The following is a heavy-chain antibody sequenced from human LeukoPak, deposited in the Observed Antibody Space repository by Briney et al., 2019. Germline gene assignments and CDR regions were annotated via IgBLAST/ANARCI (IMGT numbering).Heavy chain of an antibody. J-gene: IGHJ4*02. CDR1: GFPFSSSV. D-gene: IGHD2-15*01. CDR2: IYYDGSKT. V-gene: IGHV3-33*08. Sequence: GGSLRLSCAASGFPFSSSVMSWVRQAPGKGLEWVAVIYYDGSKTYYADSVKGRFTISRDNSKNTLYLQMNSLRAEDTAVYYCATALYCSGGSCYPYFDYWGQGTLVTVSS. CDR3: ATALYCSGGSCYPYFDY.